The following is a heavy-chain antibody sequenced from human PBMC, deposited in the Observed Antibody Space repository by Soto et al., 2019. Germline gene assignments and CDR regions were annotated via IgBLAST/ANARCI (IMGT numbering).Heavy chain of an antibody. CDR2: ISAYIGNT. D-gene: IGHD2-2*01. Sequence: QVQLVQSGAEVKKPGASVKVSCKASGYTFTSYGISWVRQAPGQGLEWMGWISAYIGNTIYAQKLQGRVTMTTATSTSTAYMELRSLRSDDTAVCYCSLTTDQLLPIDYWGQGTLVTVSS. V-gene: IGHV1-18*01. J-gene: IGHJ4*02. CDR1: GYTFTSYG. CDR3: SLTTDQLLPIDY.